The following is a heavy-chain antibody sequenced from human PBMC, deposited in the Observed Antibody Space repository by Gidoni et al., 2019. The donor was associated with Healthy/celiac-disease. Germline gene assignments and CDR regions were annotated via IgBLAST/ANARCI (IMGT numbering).Heavy chain of an antibody. CDR1: GFSLSTSGVG. J-gene: IGHJ4*02. D-gene: IGHD6-13*01. CDR2: IYWDDDK. Sequence: QITLKESGPTLVKPTQTLTLTCTFSGFSLSTSGVGVGWIRQPPGKALEWLALIYWDDDKRYSPSLKSRLTITKDTSKNQVVLTMTNMDPVDTATYYCAHIPLIAAAVNPYFDYWGQGTLVTVSS. CDR3: AHIPLIAAAVNPYFDY. V-gene: IGHV2-5*02.